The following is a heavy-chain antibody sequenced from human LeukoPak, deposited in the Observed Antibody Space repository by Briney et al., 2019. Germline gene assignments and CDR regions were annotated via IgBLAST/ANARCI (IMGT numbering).Heavy chain of an antibody. CDR3: ARGVYYYYYMDV. Sequence: HPGGSLRLSCAASGFTFSSYDMSWVRQAPGKGLEWVSAISGSGGSTYYADSVKGRFTISRDNSKNTLYLQMNSLRAEDTAVYYCARGVYYYYYMDVWGKGTTVTISS. V-gene: IGHV3-23*01. J-gene: IGHJ6*03. CDR2: ISGSGGST. CDR1: GFTFSSYD.